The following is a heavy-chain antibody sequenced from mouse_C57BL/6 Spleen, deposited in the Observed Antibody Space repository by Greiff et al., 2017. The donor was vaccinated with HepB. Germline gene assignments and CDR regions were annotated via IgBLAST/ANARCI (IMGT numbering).Heavy chain of an antibody. CDR2: INPSNGGT. V-gene: IGHV1-53*01. CDR3: ARYRYDGRVNFDY. CDR1: GYTFTSYW. Sequence: VQLQQSGTELVKPGASVKLSCKASGYTFTSYWMHWVKQRPGQGLEWIGNINPSNGGTNYNEKFKSKATLTVDKSSSTAYMQLSSLTSEDSAVYYCARYRYDGRVNFDYWGQGTTLTVSS. J-gene: IGHJ2*01. D-gene: IGHD2-12*01.